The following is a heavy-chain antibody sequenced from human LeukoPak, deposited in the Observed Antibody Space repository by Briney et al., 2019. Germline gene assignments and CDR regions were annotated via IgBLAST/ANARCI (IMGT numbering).Heavy chain of an antibody. CDR3: ARCPAAGTSTGSWNFDY. CDR1: GGSISSGGYS. V-gene: IGHV4-31*03. CDR2: IYYSGST. J-gene: IGHJ4*02. D-gene: IGHD6-13*01. Sequence: PSQTLSLTCTVSGGSISSGGYSWSWIRQHPGKGLEWIGYIYYSGSTYYNPSLKSRVTISVDTSKNQFSLKLSSVTAADTAVYYCARCPAAGTSTGSWNFDYWGQGTLVTVSS.